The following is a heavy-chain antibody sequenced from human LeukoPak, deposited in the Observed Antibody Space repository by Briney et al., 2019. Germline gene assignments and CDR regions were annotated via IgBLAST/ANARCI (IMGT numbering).Heavy chain of an antibody. V-gene: IGHV3-23*01. CDR3: AKYGGSSATVNWFDP. CDR2: VSGSGITT. D-gene: IGHD1-26*01. J-gene: IGHJ5*02. CDR1: GFTFSSYA. Sequence: GGSLRLSCVASGFTFSSYAMSWVRQAPGKGLEWVSVVSGSGITTYYADSVKGPFTISRDNSKNTLYLQMNSLRAEDTAVYYCAKYGGSSATVNWFDPWGQGTLVTVSS.